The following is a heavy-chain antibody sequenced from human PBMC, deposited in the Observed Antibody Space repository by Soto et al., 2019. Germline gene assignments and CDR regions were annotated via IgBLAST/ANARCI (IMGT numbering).Heavy chain of an antibody. D-gene: IGHD1-26*01. CDR2: ISYDGSNK. CDR1: GFTFGSYG. V-gene: IGHV3-30*18. J-gene: IGHJ4*02. Sequence: GGSLRLSCAASGFTFGSYGMHWVRQAPGKGLEWVAVISYDGSNKYYADSVKGRFTISRDNSKNTLYLQMNSLRAEDTAVYYCAKDVGATAFDYWGQGTLVTVSS. CDR3: AKDVGATAFDY.